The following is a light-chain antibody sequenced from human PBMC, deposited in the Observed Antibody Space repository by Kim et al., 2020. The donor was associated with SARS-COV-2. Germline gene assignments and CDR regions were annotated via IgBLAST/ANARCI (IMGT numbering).Light chain of an antibody. V-gene: IGLV1-44*01. CDR3: ATWDDSLDGEI. CDR1: NSNIGKNE. CDR2: RNI. J-gene: IGLJ2*01. Sequence: TSSCYESNSNIGKNEVNWYLQVPGTDPKLLIHRNIQRPSGVHDRFSGCKSGTSASLAISGLQSEDEADYYCATWDDSLDGEIFGGGTQLTVL.